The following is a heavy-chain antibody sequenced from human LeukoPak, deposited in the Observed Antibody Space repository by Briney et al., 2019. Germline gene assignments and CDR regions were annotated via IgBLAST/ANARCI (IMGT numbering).Heavy chain of an antibody. CDR2: IIPIFGTA. CDR3: ARGRGYSGYDSRDYYYYYMDV. J-gene: IGHJ6*03. V-gene: IGHV1-69*05. Sequence: VASVKVSCKASGGTFSSYAISWVRQAPGQGLEWMGGIIPIFGTANYAQKFQGRVTITTDESTSTAYMELSSLRSEDTAVYYCARGRGYSGYDSRDYYYYYMDVWGKGTTVTVSS. D-gene: IGHD5-12*01. CDR1: GGTFSSYA.